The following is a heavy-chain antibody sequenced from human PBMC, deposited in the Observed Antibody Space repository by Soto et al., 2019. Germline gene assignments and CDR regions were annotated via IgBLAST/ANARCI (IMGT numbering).Heavy chain of an antibody. CDR2: VSGSGAKT. CDR3: TRDWTGNTCPCMDV. CDR1: GFTFSTYA. V-gene: IGHV3-23*01. J-gene: IGHJ6*02. D-gene: IGHD2-8*02. Sequence: EVQLLESGGGLVQPGGSLGLSCTASGFTFSTYAMTWVRQAPGKGLEWVSTVSGSGAKTYYADSVRGRFTISRDNSKDTLYLQMNSLTAEDTATYYCTRDWTGNTCPCMDVWGQGTTVTVSS.